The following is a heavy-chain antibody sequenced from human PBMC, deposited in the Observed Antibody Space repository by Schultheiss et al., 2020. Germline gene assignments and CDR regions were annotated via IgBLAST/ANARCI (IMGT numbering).Heavy chain of an antibody. J-gene: IGHJ4*02. CDR2: ISYDGSNK. Sequence: GESLKISCAASGFTFSSYAMHWVRQAPGKGLEWVAVISYDGSNKYYADSVKGRFTISRDNSKNTLYLQMNSLRAEDTAVYYCARGSSGSYFDYWGQGTLVTVSS. V-gene: IGHV3-30-3*01. CDR1: GFTFSSYA. D-gene: IGHD1-26*01. CDR3: ARGSSGSYFDY.